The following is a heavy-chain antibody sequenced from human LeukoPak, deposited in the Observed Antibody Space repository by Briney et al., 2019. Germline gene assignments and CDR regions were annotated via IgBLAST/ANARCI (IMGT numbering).Heavy chain of an antibody. CDR1: GFTFNKYA. CDR3: ASMGYGDY. D-gene: IGHD5-12*01. V-gene: IGHV3-30*04. J-gene: IGHJ4*02. CDR2: ISYDGSYK. Sequence: GGSLRLSCAASGFTFNKYAIHWVRQAPGKGLEWVTVISYDGSYKDYPDSVKGRFTISRDNSKNTLYLQMNSLRPEDTAVYYCASMGYGDYWGQGTLVTVSS.